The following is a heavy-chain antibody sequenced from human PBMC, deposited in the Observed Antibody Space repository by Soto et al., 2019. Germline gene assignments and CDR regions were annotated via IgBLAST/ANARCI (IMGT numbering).Heavy chain of an antibody. Sequence: SETLSRTCAVYCGSFSGYYWSCIRQPPWKGLEWIVEINHSGSTNYNPSLKSRVTISVDTSKNQFSLKLSSVTAADTAVYYCARNRMYRYGYRDSSSGTEQTYYYYYGMEVWGQGTTVTVSS. V-gene: IGHV4-34*01. CDR1: CGSFSGYY. J-gene: IGHJ6*01. CDR2: INHSGST. CDR3: ARNRMYRYGYRDSSSGTEQTYYYYYGMEV. D-gene: IGHD5-18*01.